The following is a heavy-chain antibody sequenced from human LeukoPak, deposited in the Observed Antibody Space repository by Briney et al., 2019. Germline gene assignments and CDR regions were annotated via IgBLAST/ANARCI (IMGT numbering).Heavy chain of an antibody. D-gene: IGHD6-13*01. J-gene: IGHJ4*02. CDR3: ARGRGIAAAGSSFDY. CDR1: GYTFTSYG. V-gene: IGHV1-18*04. CDR2: ISAYNGNT. Sequence: ASVKVSCKASGYTFTSYGISWVRQAPGQGLEWMGWISAYNGNTNYAQKLQGRVTMTTDTSTSTAYMELRSLRSDDTAVYHCARGRGIAAAGSSFDYWGQGTLVTVSS.